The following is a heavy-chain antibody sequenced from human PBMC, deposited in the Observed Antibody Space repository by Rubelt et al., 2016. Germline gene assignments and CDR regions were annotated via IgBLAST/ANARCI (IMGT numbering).Heavy chain of an antibody. D-gene: IGHD6-6*01. Sequence: MHWVRQAPGQGLEWMGWINPNSGGTNYAQKFQGWVTMTRDTSISTAYMELSRLRSDDTAVYYCARDSSSSKPGEFDYWGQGTLVTVPS. V-gene: IGHV1-2*04. J-gene: IGHJ4*02. CDR3: ARDSSSSKPGEFDY. CDR2: INPNSGGT.